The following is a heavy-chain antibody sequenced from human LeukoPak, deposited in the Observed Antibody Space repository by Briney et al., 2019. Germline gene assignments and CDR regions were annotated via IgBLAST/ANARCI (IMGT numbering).Heavy chain of an antibody. V-gene: IGHV1-46*01. CDR1: GYTFTSYY. J-gene: IGHJ4*02. CDR2: INPSGGST. D-gene: IGHD1-7*01. Sequence: GASVKVSCKASGYTFTSYYMHWVRQAPGQGLEWMGIINPSGGSTSYAQKFQGRVTMTRNTSISTAYMELSSLRSEDTAVYYCARGWSGTLDYWGQGTLVTVSS. CDR3: ARGWSGTLDY.